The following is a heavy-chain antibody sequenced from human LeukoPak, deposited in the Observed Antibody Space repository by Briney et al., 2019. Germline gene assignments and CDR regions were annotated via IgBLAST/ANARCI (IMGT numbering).Heavy chain of an antibody. D-gene: IGHD1-1*01. CDR2: IKSKTDGGTT. J-gene: IGHJ4*02. CDR3: TTDAGTTDFDY. CDR1: GFXVSSKY. Sequence: GGSLRLSCAASGFXVSSKYISWVRQAPGKGLEWLGCIKSKTDGGTTDYAAPVKGRFTISRDDSKNTLYLQMNSLKTEDTAVYYCTTDAGTTDFDYWGQGTLVTVFS. V-gene: IGHV3-15*01.